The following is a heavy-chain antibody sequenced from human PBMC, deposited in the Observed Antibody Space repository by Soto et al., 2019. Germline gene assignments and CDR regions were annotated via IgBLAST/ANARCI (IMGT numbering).Heavy chain of an antibody. J-gene: IGHJ6*02. D-gene: IGHD3-3*01. CDR3: AGFLEWLLGYYYYYGMDV. V-gene: IGHV3-21*01. CDR2: ISSSSSYI. Sequence: PGGSLRLSCAASVFTFSSYSMNWVRQAPGKGLEWVSSISSSSSYIYYADSVKGRFTISRDNAKNSLYLQMNSLRAEDTAVYYCAGFLEWLLGYYYYYGMDVWGQGTTVTVSS. CDR1: VFTFSSYS.